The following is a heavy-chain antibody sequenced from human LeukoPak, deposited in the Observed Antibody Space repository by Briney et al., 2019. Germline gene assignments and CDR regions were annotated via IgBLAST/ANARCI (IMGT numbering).Heavy chain of an antibody. D-gene: IGHD1-26*01. J-gene: IGHJ4*02. V-gene: IGHV3-30*18. CDR3: AKDLSGQWELLPYYFDY. CDR1: GFTFSSYG. Sequence: GRSLRLSCAASGFTFSSYGMHWVRQAPGKGLEWVAVISYDGSNKYYADSVKGRFTISRDNSKNTLYLQMNSLRAEDTAVYYCAKDLSGQWELLPYYFDYWGQGTLVTVSS. CDR2: ISYDGSNK.